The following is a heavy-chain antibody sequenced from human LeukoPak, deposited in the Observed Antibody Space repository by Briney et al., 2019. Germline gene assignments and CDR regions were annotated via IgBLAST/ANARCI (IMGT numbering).Heavy chain of an antibody. D-gene: IGHD3-10*01. CDR1: GFTFSIYG. V-gene: IGHV3-48*01. J-gene: IGHJ5*02. Sequence: HPGGSLRLSCAASGFTFSIYGMNWVRQAPGKGLEWVSYISSTSGTIYYADSVKGRFTISRDNAKNSLYLQMNSLRAEDTAVYYCARRGTQFEHGWGPFDPWGQGTLVTVSS. CDR3: ARRGTQFEHGWGPFDP. CDR2: ISSTSGTI.